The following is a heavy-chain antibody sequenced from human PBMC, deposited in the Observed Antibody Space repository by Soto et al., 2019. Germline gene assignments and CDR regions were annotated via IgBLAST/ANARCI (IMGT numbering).Heavy chain of an antibody. CDR2: MQYSGST. CDR3: ARAQYSSGWKVDY. D-gene: IGHD6-19*01. CDR1: GGSISSYF. Sequence: ETLSLTCTVSGGSISSYFWTWIRQPPGKGLEWIGYMQYSGSTNHNPSLKSRVTISVDTSKKQLSLKLSSVTAADTAVYYCARAQYSSGWKVDYWGQGTLVTVSS. J-gene: IGHJ4*02. V-gene: IGHV4-59*01.